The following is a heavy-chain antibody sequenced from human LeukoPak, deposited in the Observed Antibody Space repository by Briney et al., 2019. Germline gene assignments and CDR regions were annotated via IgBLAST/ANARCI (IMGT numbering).Heavy chain of an antibody. CDR3: VRVGYDGNFGPPEY. Sequence: PSETLSLTCAVYGGSFSDYFWNWIRQPPGKGLEWIGEINHGGGTRYNPSLKSRVTISLDTSKNQFSLMLSSMTAADTAVYYCVRVGYDGNFGPPEYWGQGTLVTVSS. CDR1: GGSFSDYF. D-gene: IGHD4-23*01. CDR2: INHGGGT. V-gene: IGHV4-34*01. J-gene: IGHJ4*02.